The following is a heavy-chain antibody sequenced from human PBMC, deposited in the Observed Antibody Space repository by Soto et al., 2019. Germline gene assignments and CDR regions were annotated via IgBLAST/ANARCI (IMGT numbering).Heavy chain of an antibody. J-gene: IGHJ5*02. CDR3: ARTLIYCSSTSCYYNWFDP. CDR2: ISSSSSYT. D-gene: IGHD2-2*01. CDR1: GFTFSDYY. V-gene: IGHV3-11*06. Sequence: PVGSLRLSCAASGFTFSDYYMSWIRQAPGKGLEWVSYISSSSSYTNYADSVKGRFTISRDNAKNSLYLQMNSLRAEDTAVYYCARTLIYCSSTSCYYNWFDPWGQGALVTVSS.